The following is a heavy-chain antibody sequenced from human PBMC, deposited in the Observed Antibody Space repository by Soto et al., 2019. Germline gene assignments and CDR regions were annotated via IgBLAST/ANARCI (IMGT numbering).Heavy chain of an antibody. V-gene: IGHV3-21*06. Sequence: GGSLRLSCAASGFTFTRYSMNWGRQAPGKGLEWVSSISSTTNYIYYGDSMKGRFTISRDNAKNSLYLEMNSLRAEDTAVYYCARESEDLTSNFDYWGQGTLVTVSS. J-gene: IGHJ4*02. CDR3: ARESEDLTSNFDY. CDR1: GFTFTRYS. CDR2: ISSTTNYI.